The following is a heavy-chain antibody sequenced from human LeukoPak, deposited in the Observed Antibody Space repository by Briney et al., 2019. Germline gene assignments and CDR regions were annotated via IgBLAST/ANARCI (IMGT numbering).Heavy chain of an antibody. CDR3: ARDGLTGRTDGTLDH. D-gene: IGHD1-20*01. V-gene: IGHV3-23*01. CDR2: ISGSGGST. CDR1: GFTFSSYA. Sequence: GSLRLSCAASGFTFSSYAISWVLQAPGRGLEWVSAISGSGGSTYYADSVKGRFTISRDNAKNSLYLQMNSLRPEDTAIYYCARDGLTGRTDGTLDHWGQRTLVTVSS. J-gene: IGHJ4*02.